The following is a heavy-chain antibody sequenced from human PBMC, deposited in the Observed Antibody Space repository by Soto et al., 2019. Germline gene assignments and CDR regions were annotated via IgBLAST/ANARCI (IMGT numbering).Heavy chain of an antibody. CDR1: GYTFISRA. CDR3: AREQDTGYLDY. V-gene: IGHV1-3*01. CDR2: INPDNANT. Sequence: ASVKFSCKASGYTFISRALHWVRQAPGQRLEWMGWINPDNANTKYSQNFQGRVTFTRDTSATTAYMELSSLRAEDTAVYYCAREQDTGYLDYWGQGTLVTVSS. D-gene: IGHD3-10*01. J-gene: IGHJ4*02.